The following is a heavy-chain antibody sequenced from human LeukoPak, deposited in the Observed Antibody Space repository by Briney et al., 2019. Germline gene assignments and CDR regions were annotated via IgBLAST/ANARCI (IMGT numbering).Heavy chain of an antibody. D-gene: IGHD3-9*01. J-gene: IGHJ5*02. Sequence: GGSLRLSCAASGFTFSSYWMSWVRQAPGKGLEWVANIKQDGSEKYYVDSVKGRFTISRDNAKNSLYLQMNSPRAEDTAVYYCAREGGGRYFDWFSWFDPWGQGTLVTVSS. V-gene: IGHV3-7*03. CDR1: GFTFSSYW. CDR3: AREGGGRYFDWFSWFDP. CDR2: IKQDGSEK.